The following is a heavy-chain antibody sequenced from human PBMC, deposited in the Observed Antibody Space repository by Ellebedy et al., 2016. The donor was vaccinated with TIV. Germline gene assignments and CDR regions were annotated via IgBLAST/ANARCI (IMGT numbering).Heavy chain of an antibody. CDR3: GTPPGEVARYIKDV. CDR1: GFSFSDYA. CDR2: IWYDGTNK. D-gene: IGHD4-11*01. V-gene: IGHV3-33*07. Sequence: GGSLRLXCGTSGFSFSDYAMFWVRQAPGKGLEVVALIWYDGTNKNYADSVKGRFTISRDNSKNTLYLQMSSLRVEDMAVYYCGTPPGEVARYIKDVWGQGTMVTVS. J-gene: IGHJ6*02.